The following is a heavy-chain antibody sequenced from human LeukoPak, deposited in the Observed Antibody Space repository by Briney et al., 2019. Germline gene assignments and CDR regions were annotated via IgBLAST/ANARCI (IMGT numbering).Heavy chain of an antibody. CDR1: GFTFSDYA. CDR3: AKDPFCDYDTEGDY. J-gene: IGHJ4*02. CDR2: ISGSGGST. D-gene: IGHD5-12*01. Sequence: GGSLRLSCEASGFTFSDYAMSWVRQAPGKGLEWVSAISGSGGSTYYADSVKGRFTISRDNSKNTLYLQMNSLRAEDTAVYYCAKDPFCDYDTEGDYWGQGTLVTVSS. V-gene: IGHV3-23*01.